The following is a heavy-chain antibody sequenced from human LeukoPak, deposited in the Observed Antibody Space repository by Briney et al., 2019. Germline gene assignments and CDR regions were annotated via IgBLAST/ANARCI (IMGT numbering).Heavy chain of an antibody. CDR3: ANLDYGDYPDAFDI. Sequence: GRSLRLSCAASGFTFSSYAMHWVRQAPGKGLEWVAFISYDGSNKYYADSVKGRLTISRDNAKNSLYLQMNSLRTEDTAVYYCANLDYGDYPDAFDIWGQGTMVTVSS. J-gene: IGHJ3*02. CDR2: ISYDGSNK. V-gene: IGHV3-30-3*01. CDR1: GFTFSSYA. D-gene: IGHD4-17*01.